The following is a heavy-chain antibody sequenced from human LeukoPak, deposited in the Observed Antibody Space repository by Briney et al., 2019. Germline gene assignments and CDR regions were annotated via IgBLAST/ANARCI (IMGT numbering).Heavy chain of an antibody. Sequence: SVKVSCKASGGTFSSYAINWVRQAPGQGLEWMGWIIPILDIANYAQKFQGRVTITADKSTSTAYMELSSLRSEDTAVYYCARAYIVTTNGDNVYYYMDVWGTGTTVTVSS. J-gene: IGHJ6*03. CDR3: ARAYIVTTNGDNVYYYMDV. D-gene: IGHD5-12*01. V-gene: IGHV1-69*10. CDR1: GGTFSSYA. CDR2: IIPILDIA.